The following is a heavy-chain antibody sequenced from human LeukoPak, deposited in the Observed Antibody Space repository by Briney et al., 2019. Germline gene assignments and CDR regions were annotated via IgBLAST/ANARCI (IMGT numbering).Heavy chain of an antibody. CDR3: ARDYCSSTSCSLNWFDP. V-gene: IGHV1-69*13. D-gene: IGHD2-2*01. J-gene: IGHJ5*02. CDR1: GGTFSSYA. Sequence: SVKVSCKASGGTFSSYAISWVRQAPGQGLEWMGGIIPIFGTANYAQKFQGRVTITADESTSTAHMELSSLRSEDTAVYYCARDYCSSTSCSLNWFDPWGQGTLVTVSS. CDR2: IIPIFGTA.